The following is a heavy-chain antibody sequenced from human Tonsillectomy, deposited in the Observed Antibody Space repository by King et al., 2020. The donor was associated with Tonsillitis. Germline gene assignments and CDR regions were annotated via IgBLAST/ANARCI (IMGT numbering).Heavy chain of an antibody. CDR3: ARVLGIAAAGGVLNYYGMDV. Sequence: VQLVESGGGLVKPGGSLRLSCAASGFTFSDYYMSWIRQAPGKGLEWVSYISSSSSYTNYADSVKGRFTISRDNAKNSLYLQMNILRAEDTAVYYCARVLGIAAAGGVLNYYGMDVWGQGTTVTVSS. V-gene: IGHV3-11*06. CDR1: GFTFSDYY. J-gene: IGHJ6*02. D-gene: IGHD6-13*01. CDR2: ISSSSSYT.